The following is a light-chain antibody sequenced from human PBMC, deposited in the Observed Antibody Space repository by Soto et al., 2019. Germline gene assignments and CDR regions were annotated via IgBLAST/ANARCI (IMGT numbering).Light chain of an antibody. CDR1: KLGDKY. V-gene: IGLV3-1*01. J-gene: IGLJ2*01. Sequence: SYELTQPPSVSVSPGQTASITCSGDKLGDKYACWYQRKPGQSPVLVIYQDGKRPSGIPERFSGSNSGNTATLTISGTQAMDEADYYCQAWDSSTAVFGGGTKLTVL. CDR3: QAWDSSTAV. CDR2: QDG.